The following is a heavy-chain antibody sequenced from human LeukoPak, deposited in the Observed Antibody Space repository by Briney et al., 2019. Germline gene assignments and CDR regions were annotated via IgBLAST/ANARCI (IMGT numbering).Heavy chain of an antibody. V-gene: IGHV3-21*01. CDR1: GFTFSSYG. CDR2: ISTSSSYI. D-gene: IGHD1-26*01. Sequence: PGGSLRLSCAASGFTFSSYGMNWVRQAPGKGLEWVSSISTSSSYIHYADSVKGRFTISRDNAKNSLYLQMNSLRAEDTAVYYCARDPYSGSYGNYYYYFMDVWGKGTTVTISS. J-gene: IGHJ6*03. CDR3: ARDPYSGSYGNYYYYFMDV.